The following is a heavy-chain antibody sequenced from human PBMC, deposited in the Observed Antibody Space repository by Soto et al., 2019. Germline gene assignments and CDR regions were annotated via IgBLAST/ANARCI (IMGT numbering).Heavy chain of an antibody. J-gene: IGHJ3*02. Sequence: PGESLKISCKGSGYSFTSYWISWVRRMPGKGLEWMGRIDPSDSYTNYSPSFQGHVTISADKSISTAYLQWSSLKASDTAMYYCARKEVGDVLLWFGELQGVAFDIWGQGTMVTVSS. CDR2: IDPSDSYT. CDR3: ARKEVGDVLLWFGELQGVAFDI. CDR1: GYSFTSYW. D-gene: IGHD3-10*01. V-gene: IGHV5-10-1*01.